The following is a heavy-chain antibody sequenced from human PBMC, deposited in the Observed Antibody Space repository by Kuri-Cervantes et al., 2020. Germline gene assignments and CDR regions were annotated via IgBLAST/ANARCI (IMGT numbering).Heavy chain of an antibody. Sequence: GGSLRLSCAASGFTFSSYGMHWVRQAPGKGLEWVAVISYDGSNKYYADSVKGRFTISRDNSKNTLYLQMNSLRAEDTAVYYCARTLGYCTSMSCYGSAYWGQGTLVTVSS. CDR3: ARTLGYCTSMSCYGSAY. V-gene: IGHV3-30*03. D-gene: IGHD2-2*01. CDR2: ISYDGSNK. CDR1: GFTFSSYG. J-gene: IGHJ4*02.